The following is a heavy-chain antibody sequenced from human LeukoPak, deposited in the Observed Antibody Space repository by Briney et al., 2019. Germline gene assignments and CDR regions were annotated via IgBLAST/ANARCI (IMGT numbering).Heavy chain of an antibody. CDR1: GFTFSSYG. D-gene: IGHD2-21*02. CDR2: ISYDGSNK. V-gene: IGHV3-30*18. J-gene: IGHJ4*02. Sequence: GGSLRLSCAASGFTFSSYGMHWVRQAPGKGLEWVAVISYDGSNKYYADSVKGRFTISRDNSKNTLYLQMNSLRVEDTAVYYCAKADRRYCGGDCLYYFDYWGQGTLVTVSS. CDR3: AKADRRYCGGDCLYYFDY.